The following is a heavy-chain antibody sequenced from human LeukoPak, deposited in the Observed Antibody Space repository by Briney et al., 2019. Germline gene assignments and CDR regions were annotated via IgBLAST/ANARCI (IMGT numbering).Heavy chain of an antibody. V-gene: IGHV3-21*01. D-gene: IGHD2-15*01. J-gene: IGHJ3*02. CDR3: AREGFAAASDI. Sequence: GGSLRLSCEASGFTFSTFAMIWVRQPPGKGLEWVSSIFPSGGEIHYADSVKGRFTISRDNAKNSMYLQMNSLRAEDTAVYYCAREGFAAASDIWGQGTMVTVSS. CDR2: IFPSGGEI. CDR1: GFTFSTFA.